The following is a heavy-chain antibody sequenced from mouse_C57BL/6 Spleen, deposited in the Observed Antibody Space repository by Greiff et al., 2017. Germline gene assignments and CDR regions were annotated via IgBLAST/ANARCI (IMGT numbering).Heavy chain of an antibody. CDR3: ARSRSPTSYYYAMDY. D-gene: IGHD5-5*01. V-gene: IGHV1-64*01. CDR2: IHPNSGST. J-gene: IGHJ4*01. CDR1: GYTFTSYW. Sequence: QVQLQQSGAELVKPGASVKLSCKASGYTFTSYWMHWVKQRPGQGLEWIGMIHPNSGSTNYNEKFKSKATLTVDKSSSTAYMQLSSLTSEDSAVYYCARSRSPTSYYYAMDYWGQGTSVTVSS.